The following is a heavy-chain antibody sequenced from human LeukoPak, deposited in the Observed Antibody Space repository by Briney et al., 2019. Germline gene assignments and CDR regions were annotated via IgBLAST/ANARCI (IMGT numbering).Heavy chain of an antibody. D-gene: IGHD3-22*01. V-gene: IGHV3-53*01. CDR2: IYSGGST. J-gene: IGHJ4*02. CDR3: ARGTSSGYFQLYFDY. CDR1: GFTVSSNY. Sequence: PGGSLRLSCAASGFTVSSNYMTWVRQAPGKGLEWVSVIYSGGSTYYADSVKGRFTISRDNSKNTLYLQMNSLRGVDTAVYYCARGTSSGYFQLYFDYWGQGTLVTVSS.